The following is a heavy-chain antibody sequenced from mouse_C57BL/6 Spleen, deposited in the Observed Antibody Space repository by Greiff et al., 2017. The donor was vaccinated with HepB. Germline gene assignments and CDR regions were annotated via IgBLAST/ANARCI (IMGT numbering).Heavy chain of an antibody. J-gene: IGHJ1*03. D-gene: IGHD2-3*01. V-gene: IGHV1-42*01. CDR2: INPSTGGT. Sequence: EVMLVESGPELVKPGASVKISCKASGYSFTGYYMNWVKQSPEKSLEWIGEINPSTGGTTYNQKFKAKATLTVDKSSSTAYMQLKSLTSEDSAVYYCARGGGYYRQGYFDVWGTGTTVTVSS. CDR1: GYSFTGYY. CDR3: ARGGGYYRQGYFDV.